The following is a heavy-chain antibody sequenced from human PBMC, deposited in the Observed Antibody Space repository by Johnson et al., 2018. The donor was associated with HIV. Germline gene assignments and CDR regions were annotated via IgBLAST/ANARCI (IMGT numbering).Heavy chain of an antibody. CDR1: GFIFSGSA. Sequence: VQVVESGGGLVQPGGSLKLSCAASGFIFSGSAMHWVRQASGKGLEWVGRIRSKTNSHATAYAASLKGRFTISRDDSKNTAYLQMNSLKTEDTALYYCARGGLGYQNIHDPFDIWGQGTMVTVSS. V-gene: IGHV3-73*02. D-gene: IGHD3-16*02. CDR2: IRSKTNSHAT. J-gene: IGHJ3*02. CDR3: ARGGLGYQNIHDPFDI.